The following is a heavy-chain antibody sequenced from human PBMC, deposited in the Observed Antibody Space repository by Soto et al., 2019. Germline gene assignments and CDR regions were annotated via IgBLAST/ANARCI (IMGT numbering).Heavy chain of an antibody. CDR2: VHHSWGS. V-gene: IGHV4-59*08. D-gene: IGHD3-10*01. J-gene: IGHJ6*02. Sequence: QVQLQESGPGLVKPSETMSLSCTVSGGSISSYYWSWFRQSPGKRMEWIGYVHHSWGSSYNPSLQSRVDISLYTSKSQFSLKVTSVTATDTAGYYCARQGFGPLHGLVDVWGQGTTVTVSS. CDR1: GGSISSYY. CDR3: ARQGFGPLHGLVDV.